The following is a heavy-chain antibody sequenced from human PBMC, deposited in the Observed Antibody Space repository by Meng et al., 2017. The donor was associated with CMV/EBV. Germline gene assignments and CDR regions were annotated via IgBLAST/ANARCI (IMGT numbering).Heavy chain of an antibody. CDR2: INHSGST. D-gene: IGHD6-13*01. V-gene: IGHV4-34*01. CDR3: ARYSSWPGLASA. J-gene: IGHJ5*02. Sequence: SETLSLTCAVYGGSFSGYYWSWIRQPPGKGLEWIGEINHSGSTNYNPSLKSRVTISVDTSKNQFSLKLSSVTAADTAVYYCARYSSWPGLASAWGQGTLVTVSS. CDR1: GGSFSGYY.